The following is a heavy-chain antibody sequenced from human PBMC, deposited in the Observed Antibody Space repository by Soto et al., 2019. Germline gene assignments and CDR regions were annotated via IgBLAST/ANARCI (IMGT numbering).Heavy chain of an antibody. CDR2: ISTSSSAI. J-gene: IGHJ6*02. CDR1: GFAFRSYG. V-gene: IGHV3-21*06. CDR3: ARDGADYDILTGYYDYYYHGMDV. D-gene: IGHD3-9*01. Sequence: PGGSLRLSCVASGFAFRSYGMNWVRQAPGKGLEWVSSISTSSSAIYYTDSVKGRFTISRDNARNSLYLKMKSLRAEDTAVYFCARDGADYDILTGYYDYYYHGMDVWGQGTTVTVSS.